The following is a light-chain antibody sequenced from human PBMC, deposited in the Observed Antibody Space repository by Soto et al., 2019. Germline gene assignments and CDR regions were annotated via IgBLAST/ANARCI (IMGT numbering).Light chain of an antibody. J-gene: IGKJ1*01. Sequence: EIVLTQSPGTLSLSPGERATLSCRASQSFTSNYLAWYQQKPGQAPRLLISGASSRATDIPDRFSGSGSGTDFTLTISRLEPEDFAVYYCQQYGSSPPTFGQGTKVEIK. CDR1: QSFTSNY. CDR3: QQYGSSPPT. V-gene: IGKV3-20*01. CDR2: GAS.